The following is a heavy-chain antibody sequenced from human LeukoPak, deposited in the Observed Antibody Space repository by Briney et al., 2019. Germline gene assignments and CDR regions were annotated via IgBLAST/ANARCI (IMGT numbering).Heavy chain of an antibody. D-gene: IGHD3-10*01. CDR2: INPNSGGT. Sequence: ASVKVSCKASGYTFTGYYMHWVRQAPGQGLEWMGWINPNSGGTNYAQKFQGKVTMTRDTSISTAYMELSRLRSDDTAVYYCARTEGPMVRGIDYWGQGTLVTVSS. CDR3: ARTEGPMVRGIDY. CDR1: GYTFTGYY. V-gene: IGHV1-2*02. J-gene: IGHJ4*02.